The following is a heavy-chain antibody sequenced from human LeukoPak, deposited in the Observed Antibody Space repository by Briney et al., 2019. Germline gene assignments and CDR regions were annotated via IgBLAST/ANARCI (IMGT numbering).Heavy chain of an antibody. CDR2: IYTSGST. J-gene: IGHJ4*02. D-gene: IGHD3-22*01. V-gene: IGHV4-61*02. Sequence: SETLSLTCTVSGGSISSGSYYWRWIRQPAGKGLEWIGRIYTSGSTNYSPSLKSRVTISVDTSKNQFSLELSSVTAADTAVYYCALGGYDSSGYDYWGQGTLVTVSS. CDR3: ALGGYDSSGYDY. CDR1: GGSISSGSYY.